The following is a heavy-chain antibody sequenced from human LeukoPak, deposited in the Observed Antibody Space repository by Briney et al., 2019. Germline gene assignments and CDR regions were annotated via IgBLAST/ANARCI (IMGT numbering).Heavy chain of an antibody. CDR2: ILNDGSNK. D-gene: IGHD6-19*01. CDR3: AKDMAVAAHDAFDI. V-gene: IGHV3-30*02. Sequence: PGGSLRLSCAASGFTFSSYCVHWVRRAPGKLREWVAFILNDGSNKYYAASVKGRFPISRDNSKKPLYLQMNSLRAEDTAVYYCAKDMAVAAHDAFDIWGQGTMVTVSS. CDR1: GFTFSSYC. J-gene: IGHJ3*02.